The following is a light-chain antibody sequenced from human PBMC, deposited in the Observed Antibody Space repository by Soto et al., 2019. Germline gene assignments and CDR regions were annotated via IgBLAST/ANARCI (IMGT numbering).Light chain of an antibody. J-gene: IGLJ1*01. CDR3: AAWDDSLNAYV. CDR2: RNN. Sequence: QSVLTQPPSASGTPGQRVTISCSGSSSNIGSNYVYWYHQLPGTAPKLVIYRNNQRPSGVPDRISGSKSGTSASLAISGLRSEDEADYYCAAWDDSLNAYVFGTGTKVTVL. V-gene: IGLV1-47*01. CDR1: SSNIGSNY.